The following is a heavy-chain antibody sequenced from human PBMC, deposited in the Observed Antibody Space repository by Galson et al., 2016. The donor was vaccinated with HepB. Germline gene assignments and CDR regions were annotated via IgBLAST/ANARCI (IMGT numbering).Heavy chain of an antibody. CDR3: AKDSGIGSTTANWFDP. V-gene: IGHV3-33*06. Sequence: SLRLSCAASGFTFNRYGMHWVRQAPGKGLEWVALIWYDGSNEDYAGSVRGRFSFSRDNSKNTLDLQMNSLRAEDTAIYYCAKDSGIGSTTANWFDPWGQGTLVTVSS. D-gene: IGHD1-26*01. CDR2: IWYDGSNE. J-gene: IGHJ5*02. CDR1: GFTFNRYG.